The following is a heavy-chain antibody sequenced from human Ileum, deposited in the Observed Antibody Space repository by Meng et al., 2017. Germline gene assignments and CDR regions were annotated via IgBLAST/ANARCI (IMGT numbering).Heavy chain of an antibody. J-gene: IGHJ4*02. D-gene: IGHD2-15*01. CDR2: IYLAGSP. V-gene: IGHV4-4*02. Sequence: QGQLQEAGPGLVEPSGTLSLTFTVSGGSISSSFYWSWVRQSPGKGLEWIGQIYLAGSPNYNPSLESRVTISVDKSKNQFSLRLTSVTAADTAIFYCVRHGGKYFDSWGQGTLVTVSS. CDR3: VRHGGKYFDS. CDR1: GGSISSSFY.